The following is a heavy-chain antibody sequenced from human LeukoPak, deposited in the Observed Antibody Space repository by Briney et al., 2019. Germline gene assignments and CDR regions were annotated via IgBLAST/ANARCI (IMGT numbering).Heavy chain of an antibody. J-gene: IGHJ4*02. Sequence: ASVKVSCRTFGDTFTSQYIQWVRQAPGQGLEWMGLIKPHDGSTFYAQSLQGRVTLTRDTSTSTVYMGLSSLRSEDTAIYFCARNNVGSSGWTGLGFWSQGTLVTVSS. CDR1: GDTFTSQY. CDR2: IKPHDGST. D-gene: IGHD6-19*01. CDR3: ARNNVGSSGWTGLGF. V-gene: IGHV1-46*04.